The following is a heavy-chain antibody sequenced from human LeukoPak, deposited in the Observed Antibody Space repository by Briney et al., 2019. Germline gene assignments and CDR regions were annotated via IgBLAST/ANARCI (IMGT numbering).Heavy chain of an antibody. CDR1: GGSISNNEYY. CDR3: ARDSVVTPGYFDY. V-gene: IGHV4-30-4*01. D-gene: IGHD4-23*01. Sequence: SETLSLTCTVAGGSISNNEYYWSWIRQPPGKGLEWIGYIYYSGSTYFNPSLKNRLTISVDTSENQFSLRLTSVTAADTAVYYCARDSVVTPGYFDYWGQGTLVTVSS. J-gene: IGHJ4*02. CDR2: IYYSGST.